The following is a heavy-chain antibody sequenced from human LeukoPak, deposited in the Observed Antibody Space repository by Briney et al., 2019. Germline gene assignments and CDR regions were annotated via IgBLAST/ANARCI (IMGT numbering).Heavy chain of an antibody. V-gene: IGHV3-9*01. CDR1: GFTVDDYA. CDR2: ISWNSGSI. CDR3: AKDRSLATQSVVADY. Sequence: GRSLRLSCAASGFTVDDYAMHWVRQAPGEGLGWVSGISWNSGSIGYADSVKGRFTISRGNAENSLYLQMNSLRAEDTALYYCAKDRSLATQSVVADYWGQGTLVTVSS. D-gene: IGHD3-22*01. J-gene: IGHJ4*02.